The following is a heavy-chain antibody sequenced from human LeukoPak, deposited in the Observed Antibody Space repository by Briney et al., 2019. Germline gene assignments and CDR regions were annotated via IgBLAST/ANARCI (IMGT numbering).Heavy chain of an antibody. Sequence: GGSLRLSCAASGFTFSDYAMSWVRQAPGKGLEWVSAISCSGGSTYYADSVKGRFTISRDNAKNTLYLQMNSLRAEDTAVYYCAKYDYYDSSGYYGSFSDHWGQGPLVTVSS. J-gene: IGHJ4*02. V-gene: IGHV3-23*01. D-gene: IGHD3-22*01. CDR1: GFTFSDYA. CDR2: ISCSGGST. CDR3: AKYDYYDSSGYYGSFSDH.